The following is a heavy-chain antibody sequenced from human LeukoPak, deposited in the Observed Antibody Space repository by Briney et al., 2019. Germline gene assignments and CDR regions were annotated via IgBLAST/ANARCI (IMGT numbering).Heavy chain of an antibody. J-gene: IGHJ3*02. Sequence: SVKVSCKASGGTFSSYAIIWVRQAPGQGLEWMGRIIPIFGTANYAQKFQGRVTVTTDESTSTAYMELSSLRSEDTDLYYCARDLDYYDSSGYVSHAFDIWGQGTMVTVSS. CDR1: GGTFSSYA. D-gene: IGHD3-22*01. CDR3: ARDLDYYDSSGYVSHAFDI. V-gene: IGHV1-69*05. CDR2: IIPIFGTA.